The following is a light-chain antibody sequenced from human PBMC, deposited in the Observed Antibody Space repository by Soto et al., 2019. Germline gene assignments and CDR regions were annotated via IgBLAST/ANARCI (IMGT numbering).Light chain of an antibody. V-gene: IGLV2-14*01. CDR2: DVS. J-gene: IGLJ1*01. CDR3: SSYTSTSTLVYV. Sequence: QSALTQPASVSGSPGQSITISCAGSSSDVGGHNYVSWYQQHPGKAPKLMIYDVSNRPSGVSNRFSGSKSGNTASLTISGLQTEDEADYYCSSYTSTSTLVYVFGTGTKVTVL. CDR1: SSDVGGHNY.